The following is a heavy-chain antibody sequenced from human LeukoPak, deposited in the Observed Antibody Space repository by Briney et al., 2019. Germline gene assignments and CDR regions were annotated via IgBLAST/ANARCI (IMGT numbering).Heavy chain of an antibody. CDR3: ARDDQGSGGGGAFDI. Sequence: PGTLSPTRTVAAGSTGSYSWGWVRQPAGKWLGWVGRIYTSGSPNYHATLKSSVTMSVDTSKNQFSLKLSYVTAADTAVYYCARDDQGSGGGGAFDIWGQGTMVTVSS. CDR2: IYTSGSP. J-gene: IGHJ3*02. CDR1: AGSTGSYS. D-gene: IGHD6-19*01. V-gene: IGHV4-4*07.